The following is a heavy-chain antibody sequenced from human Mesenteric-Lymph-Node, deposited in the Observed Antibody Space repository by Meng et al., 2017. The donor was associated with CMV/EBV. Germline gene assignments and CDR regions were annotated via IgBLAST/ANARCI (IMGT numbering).Heavy chain of an antibody. Sequence: SETLSLTCTVSGGSISSRTYYWAWIRQPPGKGREWIGSIYHSGSTYYNPSLKSRVTISVDTSKNQFSLKLSSVTAADTAVYYCAREPSVGATRDAFDIWGQGTMVTVSS. V-gene: IGHV4-39*07. CDR3: AREPSVGATRDAFDI. J-gene: IGHJ3*02. D-gene: IGHD1-26*01. CDR2: IYHSGST. CDR1: GGSISSRTYY.